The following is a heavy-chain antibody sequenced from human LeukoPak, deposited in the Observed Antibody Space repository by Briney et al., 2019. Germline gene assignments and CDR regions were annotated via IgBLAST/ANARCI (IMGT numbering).Heavy chain of an antibody. D-gene: IGHD1-26*01. CDR3: VRHSIAGYYYYLDV. Sequence: SETLSLTCAVSGYSISSGHYWGWIRQPPGKGLEWIGSGYHTGATYYNPSLESRVIISLDMSKNQISLKVTSVTAADTAVYHCVRHSIAGYYYYLDVWGQGTLVTVSA. CDR2: GYHTGAT. J-gene: IGHJ4*02. V-gene: IGHV4-38-2*01. CDR1: GYSISSGHY.